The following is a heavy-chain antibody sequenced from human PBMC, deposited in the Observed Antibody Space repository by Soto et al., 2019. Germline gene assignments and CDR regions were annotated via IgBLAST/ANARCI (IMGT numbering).Heavy chain of an antibody. V-gene: IGHV3-30-3*01. J-gene: IGHJ4*02. Sequence: QVQLVESGGGMVQPGRSLRLSCAASGFTFSSYIMHWVRQAPAKGLEWVAVISYDGSNKYYADSVKGRFTISRDNSKNTLYLQMNSLRAEDTAVYYCARGRFQPLPYYWGQGTLVTVSS. D-gene: IGHD2-15*01. CDR1: GFTFSSYI. CDR3: ARGRFQPLPYY. CDR2: ISYDGSNK.